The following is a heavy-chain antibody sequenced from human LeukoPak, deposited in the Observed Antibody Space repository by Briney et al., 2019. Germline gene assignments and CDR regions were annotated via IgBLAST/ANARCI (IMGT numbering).Heavy chain of an antibody. J-gene: IGHJ6*02. CDR2: IYYSGST. Sequence: PSETLSLTCTVSGGSISSYYWSWIRQPPGKGLEWIGYIYYSGSTNYNPSLKSRVTISVDMSKNQLSLKLTSVTAADTAVYYCARDSGYASGWYGMSGSYYYGLDVWGQGTTVTVSS. CDR1: GGSISSYY. CDR3: ARDSGYASGWYGMSGSYYYGLDV. D-gene: IGHD6-19*01. V-gene: IGHV4-59*01.